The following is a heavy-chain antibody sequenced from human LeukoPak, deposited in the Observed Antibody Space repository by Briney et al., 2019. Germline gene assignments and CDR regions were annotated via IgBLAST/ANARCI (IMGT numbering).Heavy chain of an antibody. D-gene: IGHD6-13*01. V-gene: IGHV3-48*04. CDR2: ISSSSSTI. CDR3: ARGGGIAAAGESDY. CDR1: GFTFSSYS. Sequence: PGGSLRLSCAASGFTFSSYSMNWVRQAPGKGLEWVSYISSSSSTIYYADSVKGRFTISRDNAKNSLYLQMNSLRAEDTAVYYCARGGGIAAAGESDYWGQGTLVTVSS. J-gene: IGHJ4*02.